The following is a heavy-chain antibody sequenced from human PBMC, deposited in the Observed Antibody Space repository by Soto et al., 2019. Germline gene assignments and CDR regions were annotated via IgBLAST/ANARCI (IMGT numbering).Heavy chain of an antibody. J-gene: IGHJ3*02. CDR1: GYSFTSYW. Sequence: TGESLKISCKGSGYSFTSYWIGWVRQMPGKGLEWMGIIYPGDSDTRYSPSFQGQVTISADKSISTAYLQWSSLKASDTAMYYCARHPQYCISTSCNDAFDIWGQGTMVTVSS. D-gene: IGHD2-2*01. CDR3: ARHPQYCISTSCNDAFDI. CDR2: IYPGDSDT. V-gene: IGHV5-51*01.